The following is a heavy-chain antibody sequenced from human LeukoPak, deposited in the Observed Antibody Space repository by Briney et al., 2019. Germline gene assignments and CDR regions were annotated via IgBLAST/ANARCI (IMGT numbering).Heavy chain of an antibody. J-gene: IGHJ5*02. CDR3: ARLESCSGGSCYSGYRYNWFDP. CDR1: GYSFTSYW. Sequence: GESLKISCKGSGYSFTSYWIGWVRQMPGKGLEWMGIIYPGDSDTRYSPSFQDQVTISAAKSISTAYLQWSSLKASDTAMYYCARLESCSGGSCYSGYRYNWFDPWGQGTLVTVSS. D-gene: IGHD2-15*01. CDR2: IYPGDSDT. V-gene: IGHV5-51*01.